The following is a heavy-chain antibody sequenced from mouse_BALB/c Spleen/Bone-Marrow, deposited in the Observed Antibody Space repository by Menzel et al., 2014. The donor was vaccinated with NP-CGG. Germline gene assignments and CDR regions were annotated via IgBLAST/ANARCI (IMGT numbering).Heavy chain of an antibody. Sequence: EVQGVESGGGLVQPGGSLKLSCAASGFDFSRYWMSWVRQAPGKGLEWIGEINPDSRTINYTPSLKDKFIISRDNAKNTLDLQVGRVRSEDAGLYYCARCGYYGFLHYWGQGTTLTVSS. CDR2: INPDSRTI. J-gene: IGHJ2*01. CDR1: GFDFSRYW. V-gene: IGHV4-1*02. CDR3: ARCGYYGFLHY. D-gene: IGHD1-1*01.